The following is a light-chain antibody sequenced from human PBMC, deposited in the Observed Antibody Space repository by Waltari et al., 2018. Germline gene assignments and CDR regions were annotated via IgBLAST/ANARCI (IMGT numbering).Light chain of an antibody. V-gene: IGKV3-11*01. CDR3: QQRSSWPRT. J-gene: IGKJ3*01. CDR2: DAS. CDR1: QSVSSY. Sequence: EIVLKQSPATLSLSPGERATLSCRASQSVSSYLAWYQQKPGPAPRLLIYDASNRATGIPARFSGSGSETDFTLTISSLEPEDFAVYYCQQRSSWPRTFGPGTKVDIK.